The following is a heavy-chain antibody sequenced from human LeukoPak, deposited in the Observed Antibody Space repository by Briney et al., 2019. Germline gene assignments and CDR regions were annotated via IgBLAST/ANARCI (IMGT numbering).Heavy chain of an antibody. J-gene: IGHJ6*02. V-gene: IGHV3-30*04. CDR3: AKDGSVVPYYYYYYGMDV. Sequence: PGGSLRLSCAASGFTFSSYAMHWVRQAPGKGLEWVAVISYDGSNKYYADSVKGRFTISRDNSENTLYLQMNSLRAEDTAVYYCAKDGSVVPYYYYYYGMDVWGQGTTVTVSS. CDR1: GFTFSSYA. D-gene: IGHD4-23*01. CDR2: ISYDGSNK.